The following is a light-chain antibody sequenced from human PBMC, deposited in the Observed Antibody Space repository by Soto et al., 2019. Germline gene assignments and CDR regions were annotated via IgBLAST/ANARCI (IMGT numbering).Light chain of an antibody. CDR3: LQYNGYYRT. Sequence: DIQMTQSPSTLSASVGDRVTFTCRASQSISGWLAWYQQRPGKAPNLLIFDASTLESGVPSRFSGSGSGTTFTLTISSLQSDDFATYYCLQYNGYYRTFGQGTKVDIK. V-gene: IGKV1-5*01. J-gene: IGKJ1*01. CDR2: DAS. CDR1: QSISGW.